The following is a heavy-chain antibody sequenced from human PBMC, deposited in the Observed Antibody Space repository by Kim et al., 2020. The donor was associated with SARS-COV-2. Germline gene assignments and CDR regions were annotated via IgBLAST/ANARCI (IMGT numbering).Heavy chain of an antibody. J-gene: IGHJ3*02. CDR3: ARAQGVTMIVVVIGAFDI. V-gene: IGHV4-31*03. Sequence: SETLSLTCTVSGGSISSGGYYWSWIRQHPGKGLEWFGYIYYSGSTYYNPSLKSRVTISVDTSKNQFSLKLSSVTAADTAEYYCARAQGVTMIVVVIGAFDIWGQGTMVTVSS. D-gene: IGHD3-22*01. CDR2: IYYSGST. CDR1: GGSISSGGYY.